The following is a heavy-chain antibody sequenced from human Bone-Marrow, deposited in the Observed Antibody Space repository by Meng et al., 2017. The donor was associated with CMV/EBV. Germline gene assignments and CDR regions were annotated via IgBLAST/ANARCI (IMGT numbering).Heavy chain of an antibody. J-gene: IGHJ4*02. CDR1: GFTFDDYG. Sequence: GESLKISCAASGFTFDDYGMSWVRQAPGKGLEWVSGINWNGGSTAYADSVKGRFTISRDNAKNSLYLQMNSLRAEDTAVYYCARDPAGDFDYWGQGTLVTVSS. CDR3: ARDPAGDFDY. CDR2: INWNGGST. D-gene: IGHD6-19*01. V-gene: IGHV3-20*04.